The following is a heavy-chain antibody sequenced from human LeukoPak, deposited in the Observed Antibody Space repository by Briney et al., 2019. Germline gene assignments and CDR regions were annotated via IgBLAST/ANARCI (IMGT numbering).Heavy chain of an antibody. Sequence: GASVKVSCKASGYPFTSYYMHWVRQAPGQGLEWMGVINPSGGTTSYAQKFQGRVTMTRDTSTSTVYMELSSLRSEDTAVYYCARGTGIAAAVTSLFQYWGQGTLVTVSS. J-gene: IGHJ1*01. V-gene: IGHV1-46*01. D-gene: IGHD6-13*01. CDR2: INPSGGTT. CDR1: GYPFTSYY. CDR3: ARGTGIAAAVTSLFQY.